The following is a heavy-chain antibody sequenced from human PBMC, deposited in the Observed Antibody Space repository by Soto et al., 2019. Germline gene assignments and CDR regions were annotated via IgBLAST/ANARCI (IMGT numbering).Heavy chain of an antibody. CDR1: GGTFSSYA. Sequence: SVKVSCKASGGTFSSYAISWVRQVPGQGLEWMGGIIPIFGTANYAQKFQGRVTITADESTSTAYMELSSLRSEDTAVYYCARDRDIVVVVAAPGDYYYGMDVWGQGTTVTVSS. D-gene: IGHD2-15*01. J-gene: IGHJ6*02. V-gene: IGHV1-69*13. CDR3: ARDRDIVVVVAAPGDYYYGMDV. CDR2: IIPIFGTA.